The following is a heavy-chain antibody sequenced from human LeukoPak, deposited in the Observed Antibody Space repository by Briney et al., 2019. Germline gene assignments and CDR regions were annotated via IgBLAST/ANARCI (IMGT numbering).Heavy chain of an antibody. CDR3: ARDPLGGRPDY. CDR2: ISVDGSSS. D-gene: IGHD4-23*01. Sequence: GGSLRLSCAASGFTFSNYWMHWVRQAPGQGLVWVSRISVDGSSSTYADSVRGRFSISRDNAKNTLHLQMNSLRADDTAVYYYARDPLGGRPDYWGQGTLVTVSS. CDR1: GFTFSNYW. J-gene: IGHJ4*02. V-gene: IGHV3-74*01.